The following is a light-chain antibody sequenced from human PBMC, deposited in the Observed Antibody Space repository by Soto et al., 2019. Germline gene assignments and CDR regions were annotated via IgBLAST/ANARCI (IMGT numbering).Light chain of an antibody. CDR2: AAS. V-gene: IGKV1-8*01. J-gene: IGKJ4*01. Sequence: AIRMTQSPSSLSASTGDRVTITCRASQDISSYLAWYQQKPEKAPNLLIYAASTLQSGVPSRFSGSGSGTDFTLTISCLQSEDFGTYYCQQVNNYPLTFGGGTKVDIK. CDR3: QQVNNYPLT. CDR1: QDISSY.